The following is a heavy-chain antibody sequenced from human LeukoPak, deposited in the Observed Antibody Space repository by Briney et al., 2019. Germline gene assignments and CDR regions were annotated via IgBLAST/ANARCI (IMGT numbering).Heavy chain of an antibody. V-gene: IGHV4-59*08. D-gene: IGHD6-19*01. J-gene: IGHJ4*02. CDR3: ARQVRGSGWYDY. CDR2: IYYSGST. Sequence: SETLSLTCTVSGGSISSYYWSWIRKPPGKGLEWIGYIYYSGSTNYNPSLKSRVTISVDTSKNQFSLKLSSVTAADTAVYYCARQVRGSGWYDYWGQGTLVTVSS. CDR1: GGSISSYY.